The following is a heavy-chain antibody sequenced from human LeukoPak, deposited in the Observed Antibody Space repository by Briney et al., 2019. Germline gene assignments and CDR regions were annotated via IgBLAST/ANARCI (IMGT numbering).Heavy chain of an antibody. Sequence: SETLSLTCTVSGGSISSYYWSWIRQPAGKGLEWIGRIYTSGSTSYNPSLKSRVTMSVDTSKNQFSLKLSSVTTADTAVYYCARDAYYYGHPVNWFDPWGQGSLVTVSS. V-gene: IGHV4-4*07. CDR3: ARDAYYYGHPVNWFDP. D-gene: IGHD3-10*01. J-gene: IGHJ5*02. CDR1: GGSISSYY. CDR2: IYTSGST.